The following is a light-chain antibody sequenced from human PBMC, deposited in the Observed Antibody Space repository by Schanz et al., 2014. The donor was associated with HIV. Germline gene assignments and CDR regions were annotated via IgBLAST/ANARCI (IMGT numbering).Light chain of an antibody. CDR3: QQRSNWPT. Sequence: EIVLTQSPATLSLSPGERVTLSCGASQFISRSYLAWYQQRPGLAPRLLIFDGTNRATGTPVRFSGNGSGTDFTLTISRLEPEDSAVYYCQQRSNWPTFGQGTKVEIK. J-gene: IGKJ1*01. V-gene: IGKV3D-20*02. CDR1: QFISRSY. CDR2: DGT.